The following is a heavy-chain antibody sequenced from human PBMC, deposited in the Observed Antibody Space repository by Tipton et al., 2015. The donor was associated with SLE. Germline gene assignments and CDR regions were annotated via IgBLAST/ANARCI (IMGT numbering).Heavy chain of an antibody. CDR1: GFTFSVYS. V-gene: IGHV3-21*01. CDR3: ARDLQLELLTDFYHGLDV. D-gene: IGHD1-1*01. Sequence: GSLRLSCAASGFTFSVYSMTWVRQAPGKGLEWVSSISSGSAYMHYADSLKGRFTISRDNAKNSLYLQMNSLRAEDTAVYYCARDLQLELLTDFYHGLDVWGLGTAVTVSS. J-gene: IGHJ6*02. CDR2: ISSGSAYM.